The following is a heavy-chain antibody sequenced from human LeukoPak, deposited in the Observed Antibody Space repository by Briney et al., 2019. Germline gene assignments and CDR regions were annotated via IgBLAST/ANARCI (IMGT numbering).Heavy chain of an antibody. CDR2: IIPILGIA. J-gene: IGHJ4*02. V-gene: IGHV1-69*04. CDR3: ARDMAQLEFDY. CDR1: GGTFISYA. Sequence: ASAKVSCKASGGTFISYAISWVRQAPGQGLEWMGRIIPILGIANYAQKFQGRVTITADKSTSTAYMELSSLRSEDTAVYYCARDMAQLEFDYWGQGTLVTVSS. D-gene: IGHD6-6*01.